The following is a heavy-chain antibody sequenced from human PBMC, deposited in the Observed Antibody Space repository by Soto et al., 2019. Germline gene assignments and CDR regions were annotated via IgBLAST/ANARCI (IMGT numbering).Heavy chain of an antibody. V-gene: IGHV4-4*02. CDR3: RSSTSKAGRFWYFDL. CDR1: GGSINSSDW. CDR2: VHPSGTT. D-gene: IGHD4-4*01. Sequence: QVQLQESGPGLVKPSGTLSLTCAVSGGSINSSDWWSWVRQPPGKGLEWIGEVHPSGTTHYNPSLTSRVTISLNKSNKQFALKLGAVAAADAAVYYCRSSTSKAGRFWYFDLWGRGTLVTISS. J-gene: IGHJ2*01.